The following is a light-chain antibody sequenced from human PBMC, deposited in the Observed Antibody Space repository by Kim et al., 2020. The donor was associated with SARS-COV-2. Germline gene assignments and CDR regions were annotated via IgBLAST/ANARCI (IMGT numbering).Light chain of an antibody. V-gene: IGKV1-27*01. CDR2: AAS. CDR1: QGISSY. CDR3: QKYNTAPLT. Sequence: DIQMTQSPSSLSASVGDRVTITCRASQGISSYLAWYQQKPEKVPKLLIYAASALQSGVPSRFSGSGSGTDFTLTISSLQPEDVATYYCQKYNTAPLTFGQGTKVDIK. J-gene: IGKJ1*01.